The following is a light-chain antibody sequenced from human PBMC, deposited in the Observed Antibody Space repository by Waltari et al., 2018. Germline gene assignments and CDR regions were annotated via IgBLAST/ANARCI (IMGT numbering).Light chain of an antibody. V-gene: IGLV6-57*04. Sequence: NFLLTQPHSVSESPGTTVIISCTRSGGSIVNNYVQWYQHRPGSAPSIVIYEDDQRPSGVPYRFSGSIDSSSNSASLPIAGLKTEDEADYYCQSYTSSAVFGGGTKLTV. J-gene: IGLJ3*02. CDR1: GGSIVNNY. CDR2: EDD. CDR3: QSYTSSAV.